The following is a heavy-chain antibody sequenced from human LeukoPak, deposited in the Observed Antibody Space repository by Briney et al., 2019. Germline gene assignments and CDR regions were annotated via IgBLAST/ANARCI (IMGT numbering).Heavy chain of an antibody. Sequence: ASVKVSCKVSGYTLTELSMHWVRQAPGKGLEWMGGFDPEDGETIYAQKFQGRVTMTEDTSTDTAYMELSSLRSEDTAVYYCATTPIKGLFIDYWGQGTLVTVSS. J-gene: IGHJ4*02. CDR1: GYTLTELS. CDR2: FDPEDGET. CDR3: ATTPIKGLFIDY. V-gene: IGHV1-24*01. D-gene: IGHD2-21*01.